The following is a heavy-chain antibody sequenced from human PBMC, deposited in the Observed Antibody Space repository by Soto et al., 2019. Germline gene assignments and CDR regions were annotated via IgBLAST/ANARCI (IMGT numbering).Heavy chain of an antibody. V-gene: IGHV3-33*01. J-gene: IGHJ4*02. CDR3: ASVGGSYYFDH. D-gene: IGHD3-16*01. CDR2: LWSYWSTGTNE. Sequence: QVQLVESGGGVVQPGRSLRLSCAASGFTFSSYGMHWVRQAPGKGLEWVAVLWSYWSTGTNEYYADSVKGRFTISRDNSKNMLYLQMNSLRGEDTAVYFCASVGGSYYFDHWGQGTLVTVSS. CDR1: GFTFSSYG.